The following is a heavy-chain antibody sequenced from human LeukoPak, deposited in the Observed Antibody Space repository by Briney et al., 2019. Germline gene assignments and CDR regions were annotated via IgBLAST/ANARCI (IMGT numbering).Heavy chain of an antibody. CDR2: IYSGGDR. V-gene: IGHV3-53*01. CDR1: GCTVSSNY. D-gene: IGHD3-22*01. CDR3: ATGGEYYDRGGDGHDR. Sequence: PGGSLRLSCAASGCTVSSNYMSWVRQAPGKGLEQVSVIYSGGDRYYADSVKGRFTISRDNSKNKVYLQMNSLRAEDTAVYYCATGGEYYDRGGDGHDRWGQGTLVTVSS. J-gene: IGHJ5*02.